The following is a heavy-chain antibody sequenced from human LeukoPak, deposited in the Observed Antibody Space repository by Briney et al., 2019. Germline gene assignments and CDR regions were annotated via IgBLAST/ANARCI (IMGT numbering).Heavy chain of an antibody. Sequence: PGGSLRLSCAGSGFNFSNYAMTWVRQAPGKGLEWVTVISGSGGRAYYADSVKARFTISRDKSKDTVFLQVNSLRGDDTAVYYCGRWLQPFDYWGQGTLVTVSS. CDR2: ISGSGGRA. CDR1: GFNFSNYA. CDR3: GRWLQPFDY. V-gene: IGHV3-23*01. J-gene: IGHJ4*02. D-gene: IGHD5-12*01.